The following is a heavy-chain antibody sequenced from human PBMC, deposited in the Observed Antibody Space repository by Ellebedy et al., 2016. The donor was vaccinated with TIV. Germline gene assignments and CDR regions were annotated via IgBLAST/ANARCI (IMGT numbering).Heavy chain of an antibody. D-gene: IGHD3-10*01. Sequence: PGGSLRLSCAASGFTFSNFPMHWVRQAPGKGLEYVAAINSDGGSTYSADSVKGRFTISRDNSKNTLYLQMGSLRPEDMAVYYCARGGSGSYYVEWYYFEYWGQGALVTVSS. CDR1: GFTFSNFP. V-gene: IGHV3-64*02. CDR3: ARGGSGSYYVEWYYFEY. J-gene: IGHJ4*02. CDR2: INSDGGST.